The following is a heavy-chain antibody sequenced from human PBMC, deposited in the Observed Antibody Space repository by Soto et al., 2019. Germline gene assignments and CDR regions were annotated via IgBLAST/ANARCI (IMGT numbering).Heavy chain of an antibody. Sequence: HPGGALRLSCAASGVTFSSYAMHWVRQAQGKGMEYVSAISSNGGSTYYANSVKGRLTISRDNSKNTLYLQMGSLRAEDMAVYYCARDHWNYEIYYYYMDVWGKGTTVTVSS. CDR3: ARDHWNYEIYYYYMDV. CDR1: GVTFSSYA. D-gene: IGHD1-7*01. V-gene: IGHV3-64*01. CDR2: ISSNGGST. J-gene: IGHJ6*03.